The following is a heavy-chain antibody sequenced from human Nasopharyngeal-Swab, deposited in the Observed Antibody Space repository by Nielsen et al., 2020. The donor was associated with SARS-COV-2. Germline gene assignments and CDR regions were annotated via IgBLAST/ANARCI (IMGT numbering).Heavy chain of an antibody. CDR3: VRRPTGTEKDYYYGMDV. J-gene: IGHJ6*02. Sequence: WVRQAPGQGLEWMGRINPNSGGTNSAQKFQGRVTMTRDTSISTAYMELSRLRSDDTAVYYCVRRPTGTEKDYYYGMDVWGQGTTVTVSS. D-gene: IGHD1-1*01. CDR2: INPNSGGT. V-gene: IGHV1-2*06.